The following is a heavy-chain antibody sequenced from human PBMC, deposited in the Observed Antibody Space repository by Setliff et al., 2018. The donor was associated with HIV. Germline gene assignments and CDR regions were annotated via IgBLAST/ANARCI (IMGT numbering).Heavy chain of an antibody. CDR3: TRHRGPPWDAFDI. J-gene: IGHJ3*02. CDR2: IYYSGDT. V-gene: IGHV4-39*01. CDR1: GASIGRRSDC. Sequence: PSETLSLTCTVSGASIGRRSDCWGWIRQPPGKGLEWIGNIYYSGDTFYNASLRSRLTLSVDTSKNQFSLKLNSVTASDTAMYYCTRHRGPPWDAFDIWGQGTMVTVSS.